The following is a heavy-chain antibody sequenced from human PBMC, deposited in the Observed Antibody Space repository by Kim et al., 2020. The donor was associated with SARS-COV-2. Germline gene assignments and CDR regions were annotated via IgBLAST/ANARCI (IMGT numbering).Heavy chain of an antibody. D-gene: IGHD3-10*01. CDR2: INHSGST. V-gene: IGHV4-34*01. CDR1: GGSFSGYY. J-gene: IGHJ4*02. CDR3: AREYKGYYGSGSYYTNDY. Sequence: SETLSLTCAVYGGSFSGYYWSWIRQPPGKGLEWIGEINHSGSTNYNPSLKSRVTISVDTSKNQFSLKLSSVTAADTAVYYCAREYKGYYGSGSYYTNDYWGQGTLVTVSS.